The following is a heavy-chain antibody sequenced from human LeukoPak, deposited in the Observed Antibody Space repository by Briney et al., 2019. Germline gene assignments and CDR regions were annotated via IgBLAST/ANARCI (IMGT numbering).Heavy chain of an antibody. D-gene: IGHD3-22*01. V-gene: IGHV3-48*01. CDR2: ISSTSRTM. CDR3: ARDFTYYDSTDNEDY. Sequence: GGSLRLSLEAPGFPLSSYTITWARQLPGKGLDWVSYISSTSRTMYSADSLKGRFTISRDNAKNSLYLQMNSLRAEDTAVYYCARDFTYYDSTDNEDYWGQGTLVTVSS. J-gene: IGHJ4*02. CDR1: GFPLSSYT.